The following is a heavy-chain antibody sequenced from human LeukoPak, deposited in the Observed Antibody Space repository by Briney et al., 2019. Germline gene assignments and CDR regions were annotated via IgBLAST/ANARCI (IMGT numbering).Heavy chain of an antibody. CDR1: GFTFSNYE. D-gene: IGHD6-13*01. V-gene: IGHV3-48*03. CDR2: ISSTSNMI. CDR3: ATASGSWYSYYFDN. Sequence: GGSLRPSCAASGFTFSNYEMNWVRQAPGKGLEWVSYISSTSNMIYYADSVRGRFTISRDNAENSLYLQMNSLRVEDTAVYYCATASGSWYSYYFDNWGQGTLVTVSS. J-gene: IGHJ4*02.